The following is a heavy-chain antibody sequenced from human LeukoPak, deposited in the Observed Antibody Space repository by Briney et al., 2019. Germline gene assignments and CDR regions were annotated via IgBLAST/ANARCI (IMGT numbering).Heavy chain of an antibody. CDR2: IKQDGSEK. CDR3: ARDYMRNDFWSGYAIYYYYGMDV. V-gene: IGHV3-7*03. Sequence: GGSLRLSCAASGFTFSSYAMSWVRQAPGKGLEWVANIKQDGSEKYYVDSVKGRFTISRDNAKNSLYLQMNSLRAEDTAVYYCARDYMRNDFWSGYAIYYYYGMDVWGQGTTVTVSS. J-gene: IGHJ6*02. CDR1: GFTFSSYA. D-gene: IGHD3-3*01.